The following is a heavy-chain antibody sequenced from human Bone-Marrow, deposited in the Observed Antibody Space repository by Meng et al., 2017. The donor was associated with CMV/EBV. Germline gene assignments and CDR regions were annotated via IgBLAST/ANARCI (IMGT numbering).Heavy chain of an antibody. CDR2: ISGSGGST. J-gene: IGHJ6*02. CDR1: GFTFSDYY. V-gene: IGHV3-23*01. CDR3: AKDSPIGGIAVAGDYYYGMDV. Sequence: GGSLRLSCAASGFTFSDYYMSWIRQAPGKGLEWVSAISGSGGSTYYADSVKGRFTISRDNSKNTLYLQMNSLRAEDTAVYYCAKDSPIGGIAVAGDYYYGMDVWGPGTTVTVSS. D-gene: IGHD6-19*01.